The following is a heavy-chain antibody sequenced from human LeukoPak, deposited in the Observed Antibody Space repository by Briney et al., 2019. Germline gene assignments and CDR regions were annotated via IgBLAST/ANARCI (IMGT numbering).Heavy chain of an antibody. CDR1: GFTFDDYA. J-gene: IGHJ4*02. V-gene: IGHV3-9*01. CDR2: ISWNGGSI. CDR3: AKEGGYCSSTSCYTGVLDY. Sequence: GGSLRLSCAASGFTFDDYAMHWVRQAPGKGLEWVSGISWNGGSIGYADSVKGRFTISRDNAKNSLYLQMNSLRAEDTALYYCAKEGGYCSSTSCYTGVLDYWGQGTLVTVSS. D-gene: IGHD2-2*02.